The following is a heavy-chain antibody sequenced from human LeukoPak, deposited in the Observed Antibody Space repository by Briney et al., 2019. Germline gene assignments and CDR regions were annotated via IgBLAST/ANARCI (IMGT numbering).Heavy chain of an antibody. CDR2: ISGSGGST. D-gene: IGHD3-9*01. V-gene: IGHV3-23*01. J-gene: IGHJ3*02. Sequence: GWSLRLSCAASGFTFSSYAMSWVRQAPGKGLEWVSAISGSGGSTYYADSVKGRFTISRDNSKNTLYLQMNSLRAEDTAVYYCANTASYTYYDILTGYSGGLGAFDIWGQGTMVTVSS. CDR1: GFTFSSYA. CDR3: ANTASYTYYDILTGYSGGLGAFDI.